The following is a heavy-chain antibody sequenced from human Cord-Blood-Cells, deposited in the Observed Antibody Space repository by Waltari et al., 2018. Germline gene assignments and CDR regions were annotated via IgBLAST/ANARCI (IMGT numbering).Heavy chain of an antibody. CDR1: GFTFSSYW. CDR2: IKQDGSEK. Sequence: EVQLVESGGGLVQPGGSLRLSCAAPGFTFSSYWMSWVRQAPGKVLEWVANIKQDGSEKYYVDSVKGRFTISRDNAKNSLYLQMNSLRTEDTAVYYCARRSTSCTFDYWGQGTLVTVSS. D-gene: IGHD2-2*01. CDR3: ARRSTSCTFDY. V-gene: IGHV3-7*01. J-gene: IGHJ4*02.